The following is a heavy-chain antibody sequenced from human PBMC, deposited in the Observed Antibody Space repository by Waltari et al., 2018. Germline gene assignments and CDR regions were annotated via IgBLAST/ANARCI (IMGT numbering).Heavy chain of an antibody. D-gene: IGHD1-1*01. V-gene: IGHV1-2*02. CDR3: ARRPRPRLTARYFEY. CDR1: GYTFTAYY. CDR2: VNPDRGAT. Sequence: QVQLMQSGADVKKPGASVKVSCKASGYTFTAYYIHWVRQAPGQGLQWMGWVNPDRGATTFAPELRGRVALSRATSIGTAYLELTRLRSDDTAVEYCARRPRPRLTARYFEYWGQGTLVTVSS. J-gene: IGHJ4*02.